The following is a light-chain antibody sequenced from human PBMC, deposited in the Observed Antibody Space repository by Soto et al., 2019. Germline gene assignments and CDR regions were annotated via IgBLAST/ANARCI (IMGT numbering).Light chain of an antibody. CDR3: CSYAGSPSYV. CDR1: SSDVGSYNL. Sequence: QSALTQPVSVSGSPGQSITISCTGTSSDVGSYNLVSWYQQHPGKAPKLMIYEGSKRPSGVSNRFSGSKSGNTASLTISGLQAEDEADYYCCSYAGSPSYVFGTGTKVTVL. J-gene: IGLJ1*01. CDR2: EGS. V-gene: IGLV2-23*01.